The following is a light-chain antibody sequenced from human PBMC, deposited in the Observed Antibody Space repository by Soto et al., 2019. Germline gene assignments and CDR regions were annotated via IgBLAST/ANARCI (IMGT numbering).Light chain of an antibody. CDR1: QIVSSN. Sequence: EIVMTQAPATLSVSPGERATLSCSASQIVSSNLAWYQHKPGQAPRLLIFGASTRASGIPDRFSGSGSGTDFTLTISRLEPDDFAVYYCQNYGSPSWTFGQGTKVDIK. CDR3: QNYGSPSWT. CDR2: GAS. V-gene: IGKV3D-15*01. J-gene: IGKJ1*01.